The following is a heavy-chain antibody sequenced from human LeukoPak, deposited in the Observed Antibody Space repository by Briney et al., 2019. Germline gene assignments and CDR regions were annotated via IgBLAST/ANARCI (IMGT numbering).Heavy chain of an antibody. J-gene: IGHJ3*02. CDR3: ARGDPDISFAVAGEAFDI. D-gene: IGHD6-19*01. CDR1: GFTFSSYG. Sequence: PGGSLRLSCAASGFTFSSYGMHWVRQAPGKGLEWVSSISTSSSYIYYADSVKGRFTISRDNAKKLLYLQMNSLRAEDTAVYYCARGDPDISFAVAGEAFDIWGQGTMVTVSS. V-gene: IGHV3-21*01. CDR2: ISTSSSYI.